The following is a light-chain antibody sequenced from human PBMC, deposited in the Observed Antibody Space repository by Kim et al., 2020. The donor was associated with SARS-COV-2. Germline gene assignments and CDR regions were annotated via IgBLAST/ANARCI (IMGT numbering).Light chain of an antibody. CDR2: KVR. J-gene: IGLJ1*01. CDR1: SRDIGGYDY. Sequence: QSYAIACTGTSRDIGGYDYVSCYLQHPGKVPKLTISKVRKRPSGVPDRFSGSKSGNTASLTVSGLQTEDEADHYCGSYAGSNNYVFGTGTKVTVL. V-gene: IGLV2-8*01. CDR3: GSYAGSNNYV.